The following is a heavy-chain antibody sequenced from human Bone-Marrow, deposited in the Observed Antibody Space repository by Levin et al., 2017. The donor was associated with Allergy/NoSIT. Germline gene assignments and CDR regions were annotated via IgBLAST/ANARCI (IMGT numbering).Heavy chain of an antibody. CDR3: VKDTGGRGFYYYALDV. CDR2: ISWNGGGI. Sequence: GGSLRLSCEASGFAFNDYAMHWVRQVPGKGLEWVSGISWNGGGIDYADSVKGRFTISRDNAKNSVYLQMNTLRPEDTALYYCVKDTGGRGFYYYALDVWGQGTTVTVSS. J-gene: IGHJ6*02. D-gene: IGHD3-3*01. V-gene: IGHV3-9*01. CDR1: GFAFNDYA.